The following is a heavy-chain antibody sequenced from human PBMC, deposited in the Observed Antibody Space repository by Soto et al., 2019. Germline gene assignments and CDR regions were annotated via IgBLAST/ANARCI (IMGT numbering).Heavy chain of an antibody. CDR2: TYYRSKWYN. CDR3: ARELVLRYFDWLSAHYYYYMDV. D-gene: IGHD3-9*01. J-gene: IGHJ6*03. CDR1: GDSVSSNSAA. V-gene: IGHV6-1*01. Sequence: SPTLSLTCAISGDSVSSNSAAWNWIRQSPSRGLEWLGRTYYRSKWYNDYAVSVKSRITINPDTSKNQFSLQLNSVTPEDTAVYYCARELVLRYFDWLSAHYYYYMDVWGKGTTVTVSS.